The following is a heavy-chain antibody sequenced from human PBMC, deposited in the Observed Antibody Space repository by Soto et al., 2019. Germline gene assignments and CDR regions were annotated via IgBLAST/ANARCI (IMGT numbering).Heavy chain of an antibody. CDR1: GFTFSSYA. V-gene: IGHV3-30-3*01. CDR3: ARVSWREKYGMDV. CDR2: ISYDGSNK. J-gene: IGHJ6*02. Sequence: GGSLRLSCAASGFTFSSYAMHWVRQAPGKGLEWVAVISYDGSNKYYADSVKGRFTISRGNSKNSLYLQMNRLRAEDTAVYYCARVSWREKYGMDVWGQGTTVTVSS.